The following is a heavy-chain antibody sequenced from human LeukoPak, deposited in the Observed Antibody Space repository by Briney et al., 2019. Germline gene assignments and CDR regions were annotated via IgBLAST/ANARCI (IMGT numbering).Heavy chain of an antibody. J-gene: IGHJ4*02. Sequence: GGSLSLSCAASGFNFSSYEMIWVRQAPGKGLEWVSYISPTGSAIYYADSVKGRFTISRDNAKNSLYLQMNSLRAEDTAVYYCARGASGSSFVYWGQGTLVTVSS. CDR2: ISPTGSAI. CDR1: GFNFSSYE. V-gene: IGHV3-48*03. D-gene: IGHD6-6*01. CDR3: ARGASGSSFVY.